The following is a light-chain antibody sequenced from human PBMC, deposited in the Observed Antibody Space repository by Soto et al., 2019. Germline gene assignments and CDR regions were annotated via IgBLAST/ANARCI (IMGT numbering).Light chain of an antibody. CDR3: QQYNNYWT. CDR1: QSISYW. CDR2: KAS. Sequence: DIQMTQSPSTLSASVGDRVTITCRASQSISYWLAWYQQKPGKAPNLLIYKASSLESGVPSRFSASGSGTEFTLNISSLQPDDFATYYCQQYNNYWTFGQGTKVEIK. V-gene: IGKV1-5*03. J-gene: IGKJ1*01.